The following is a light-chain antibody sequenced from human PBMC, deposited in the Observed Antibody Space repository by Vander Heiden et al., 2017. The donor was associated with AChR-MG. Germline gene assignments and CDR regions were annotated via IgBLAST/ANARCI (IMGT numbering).Light chain of an antibody. Sequence: DIQMTQSPSSLSASVGDRATITCRTSESISNNLAGNKQKPEKVPSRLIYSASTLQSGVPTRFSGSGSGTNFILPIRSRQPEEVATYFGRKNNSALWAFGQGTKVEIK. J-gene: IGKJ1*01. CDR3: RKNNSALWA. V-gene: IGKV1-27*01. CDR1: ESISNN. CDR2: SAS.